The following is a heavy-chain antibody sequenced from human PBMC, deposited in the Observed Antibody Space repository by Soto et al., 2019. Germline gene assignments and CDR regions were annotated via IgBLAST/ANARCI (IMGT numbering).Heavy chain of an antibody. V-gene: IGHV3-30-3*01. CDR1: GFTFSSYA. Sequence: PGGSLRLSCAASGFTFSSYAMHWVRQAPGKGLEWVAVISYDGSNKYYADSAKGRFTISRDNSKNTLYLQMNGLRAEDTAVYYCARSSGWYGGFDYWGQGTLVTVSS. CDR3: ARSSGWYGGFDY. J-gene: IGHJ4*02. CDR2: ISYDGSNK. D-gene: IGHD6-19*01.